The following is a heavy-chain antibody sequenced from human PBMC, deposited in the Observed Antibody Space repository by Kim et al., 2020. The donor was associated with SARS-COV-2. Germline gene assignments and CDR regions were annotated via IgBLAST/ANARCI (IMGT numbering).Heavy chain of an antibody. CDR1: GFTFSGSA. V-gene: IGHV3-73*01. CDR2: IRNKANGYAT. CDR3: TIVNPIAGAWYDAFDI. D-gene: IGHD6-19*01. Sequence: GGSLRLSCAASGFTFSGSAMHWVRQASGKGLEWVGRIRNKANGYATAYAASVKGRFTISRDDSKNTAYLQMNSLKTEDTAVYYCTIVNPIAGAWYDAFDIWGQGTMVTVSS. J-gene: IGHJ3*02.